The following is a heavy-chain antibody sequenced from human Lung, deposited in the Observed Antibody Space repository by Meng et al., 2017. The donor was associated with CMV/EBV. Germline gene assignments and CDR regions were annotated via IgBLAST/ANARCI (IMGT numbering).Heavy chain of an antibody. CDR3: VRSTPAGTDYWD. J-gene: IGHJ1*01. CDR1: GVTSRSYW. Sequence: SGVTSRSYWMHWVRQAPGKGLEWITRITSDGAKRESKTEYADSVRGRFTISRDNAENTVFLQMNSLRVEDTALYYCVRSTPAGTDYWDWGQGTLVTVSS. D-gene: IGHD4-11*01. V-gene: IGHV3-74*03. CDR2: ITSDGAKRESKT.